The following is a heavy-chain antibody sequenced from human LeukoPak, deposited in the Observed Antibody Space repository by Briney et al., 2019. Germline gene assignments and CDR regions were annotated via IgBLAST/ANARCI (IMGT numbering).Heavy chain of an antibody. CDR3: AREMATIRVLYGMDV. V-gene: IGHV3-53*01. J-gene: IGHJ6*02. Sequence: GGSLRLSCAASGFTVSSNYMSWVRQAPGKGLERVSVIYSGGSTYYADSVKGRFTISRDNSKNTLYLQMNSLRAEDTAVYYCAREMATIRVLYGMDVWGQGTTVTVSS. CDR1: GFTVSSNY. CDR2: IYSGGST. D-gene: IGHD5-24*01.